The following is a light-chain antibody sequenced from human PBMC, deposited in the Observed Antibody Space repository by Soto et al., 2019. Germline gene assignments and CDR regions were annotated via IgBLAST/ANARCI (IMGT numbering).Light chain of an antibody. V-gene: IGKV3-11*01. CDR2: DAS. Sequence: EIVLTQSPATLSLSPGERATLSCRASQSVSSYLAWYQQKPGQAPRLLIYDASNRATGIPARFSGSGSATDFTLTISSLEPEDLAVYYCQQRTDWPTFGQGTKVEIK. J-gene: IGKJ1*01. CDR3: QQRTDWPT. CDR1: QSVSSY.